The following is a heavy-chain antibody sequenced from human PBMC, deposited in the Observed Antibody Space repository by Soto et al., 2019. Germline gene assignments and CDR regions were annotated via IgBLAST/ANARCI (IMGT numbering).Heavy chain of an antibody. Sequence: SETLSLTCTVSGASISSFCWTWIRQPPGQGLEWIGYICTGGTTKYNPSLKSRVTMSVDTPKTQFSLELTSVTAADTAVYYCAKMPGWYHNFDYWGQGTLVTVSS. CDR1: GASISSFC. CDR2: ICTGGTT. J-gene: IGHJ4*02. D-gene: IGHD2-2*01. V-gene: IGHV4-4*09. CDR3: AKMPGWYHNFDY.